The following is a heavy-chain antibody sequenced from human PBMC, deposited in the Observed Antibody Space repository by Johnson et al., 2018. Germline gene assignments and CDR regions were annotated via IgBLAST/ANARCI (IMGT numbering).Heavy chain of an antibody. D-gene: IGHD3-16*01. V-gene: IGHV4-59*01. CDR3: ARELGGLPMEV. Sequence: QVQLQESGPGLVKPSETLSLTCTVAGGSISSYYWSWIRQPPGKGLEWVGYIYYSGSTNYHPSLKRRVTISVDTSKNQFSLKLSSVTAAGTAVYHCARELGGLPMEVGSKGTTVTVSS. J-gene: IGHJ6*04. CDR2: IYYSGST. CDR1: GGSISSYY.